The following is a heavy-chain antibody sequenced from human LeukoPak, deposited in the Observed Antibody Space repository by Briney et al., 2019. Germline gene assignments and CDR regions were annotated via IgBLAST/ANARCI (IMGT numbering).Heavy chain of an antibody. V-gene: IGHV4-30-4*08. Sequence: SQTLSLTCTVSGGSISSGDYYWSWIRQPPGKGWEWIGYIYYSGSTYYNPSLKSRVTISVDTSKNQFSLKLSSVTAADTAMYYCARSFGFLEWLLGGYYFDYWGQGTLVTVSS. CDR1: GGSISSGDYY. D-gene: IGHD3-3*01. CDR3: ARSFGFLEWLLGGYYFDY. CDR2: IYYSGST. J-gene: IGHJ4*02.